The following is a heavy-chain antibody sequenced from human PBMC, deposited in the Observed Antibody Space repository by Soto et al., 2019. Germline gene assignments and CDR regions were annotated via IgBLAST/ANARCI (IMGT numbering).Heavy chain of an antibody. V-gene: IGHV4-61*01. CDR3: ASELVVINAVFDY. D-gene: IGHD3-22*01. Sequence: SETLSLTCTVSGGSVSSGSYYWSWIRQPPGKGLEWIGYIYYSGSTNYNPSLKSRVTISVDTSKNQFSLKLSSVTAADTAVYYCASELVVINAVFDYWGQGTLVTVSS. CDR1: GGSVSSGSYY. CDR2: IYYSGST. J-gene: IGHJ4*02.